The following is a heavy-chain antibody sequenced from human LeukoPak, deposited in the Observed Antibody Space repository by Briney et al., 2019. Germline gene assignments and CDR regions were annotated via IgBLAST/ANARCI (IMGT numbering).Heavy chain of an antibody. D-gene: IGHD6-13*01. V-gene: IGHV3-20*04. CDR1: GFTFSSYG. Sequence: GGSLRLSCAASGFTFSSYGMHWVRQAPGKGLEWVSGINWNGGSTGYADSVKGRFTISRDNAKNSLYLQMNSLRAEDTALYYCARVSSWYEEDYWGQGTLVTVSS. J-gene: IGHJ4*02. CDR3: ARVSSWYEEDY. CDR2: INWNGGST.